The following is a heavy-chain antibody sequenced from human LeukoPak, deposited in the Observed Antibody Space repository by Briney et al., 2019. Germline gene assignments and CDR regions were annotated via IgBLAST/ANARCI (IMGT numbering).Heavy chain of an antibody. D-gene: IGHD3-10*01. CDR2: ISWNSGSI. Sequence: GGSLRLCCAASRFTFDDYAMHWVRQAPGKGLEWVSGISWNSGSIAYADSVKGRFTISRDNAKNSLYLQMNSLRAEDTALYYCAKAVRITMVRGAFDIWGQGTMVTVSS. V-gene: IGHV3-9*01. CDR1: RFTFDDYA. CDR3: AKAVRITMVRGAFDI. J-gene: IGHJ3*02.